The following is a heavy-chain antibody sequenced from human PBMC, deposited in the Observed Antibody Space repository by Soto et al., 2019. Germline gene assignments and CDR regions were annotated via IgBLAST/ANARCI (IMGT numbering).Heavy chain of an antibody. CDR2: ISAYSGNT. CDR3: ARDVATYYDFWSGYYGSDY. Sequence: ASGKVSCEASGYTFTSYGISWVRQAPGQGLEWMGWISAYSGNTNYAQKLQGRVTMTTDTSTSTAYMELRSLRSDDTAVYYCARDVATYYDFWSGYYGSDYWGQGTLVTVYS. D-gene: IGHD3-3*01. CDR1: GYTFTSYG. J-gene: IGHJ4*02. V-gene: IGHV1-18*01.